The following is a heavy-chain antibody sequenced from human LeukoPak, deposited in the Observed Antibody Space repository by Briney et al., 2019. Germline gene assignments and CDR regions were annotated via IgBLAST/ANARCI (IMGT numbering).Heavy chain of an antibody. CDR3: AHRLHAYGEYDF. D-gene: IGHD2/OR15-2a*01. CDR1: GFSLSRSGEG. Sequence: VSGPTLVNPTQTLTLTCTFSGFSLSRSGEGVGWIRQPPGKALEWLARIYSSNSDLYSPSLRSRLTVSEDTSKSQVVLTMTNMDPVDTATYYCAHRLHAYGEYDFWGQGILVTVSS. V-gene: IGHV2-5*01. CDR2: IYSSNSD. J-gene: IGHJ4*02.